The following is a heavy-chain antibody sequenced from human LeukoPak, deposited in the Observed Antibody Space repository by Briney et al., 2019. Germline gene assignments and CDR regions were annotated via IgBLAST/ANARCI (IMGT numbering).Heavy chain of an antibody. CDR1: GFTFKYYW. Sequence: GGSLRLSCAASGFTFKYYWMAWVRQAPGKGLEWVGQMKEDGTEEYYVDSVKGRSTIFRTDTKASLFLQMTSLTAETTAFYYLVRVGWELDYWGQGTLVTISS. CDR3: VRVGWELDY. J-gene: IGHJ4*02. V-gene: IGHV3-7*03. CDR2: MKEDGTEE. D-gene: IGHD1-26*01.